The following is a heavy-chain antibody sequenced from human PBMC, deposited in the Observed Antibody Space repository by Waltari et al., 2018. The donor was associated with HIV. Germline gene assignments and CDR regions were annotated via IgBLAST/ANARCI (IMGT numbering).Heavy chain of an antibody. CDR2: IRSKGYGGTT. V-gene: IGHV3-49*04. CDR1: GFSFAEDA. D-gene: IGHD5-12*01. J-gene: IGHJ4*02. Sequence: EVQLVESGGGLVQPGRALRLSCTGSGFSFAEDAISWVRQAPGKGLEWLGFIRSKGYGGTTEFAEAVKGRFTISRDDNESIAYLQMNSLKTEDTAVYYCARGTIIGYGGYDPLGLSFDYWGQGSLVTVSS. CDR3: ARGTIIGYGGYDPLGLSFDY.